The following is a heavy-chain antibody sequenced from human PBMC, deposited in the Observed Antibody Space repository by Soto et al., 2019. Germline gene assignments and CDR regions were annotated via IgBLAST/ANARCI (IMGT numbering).Heavy chain of an antibody. CDR2: IIPIFGTA. D-gene: IGHD2-15*01. Sequence: GASVKVSCKASGGTFSSYAISWVRQAPGQGLEWMGGIIPIFGTANYAQKFQGWVTMTRDTSISTAYMELSRLRSDDTAVYYCARSDCSGGSCYFNWFDPWGQGTLVTVSS. CDR1: GGTFSSYA. V-gene: IGHV1-69*05. J-gene: IGHJ5*02. CDR3: ARSDCSGGSCYFNWFDP.